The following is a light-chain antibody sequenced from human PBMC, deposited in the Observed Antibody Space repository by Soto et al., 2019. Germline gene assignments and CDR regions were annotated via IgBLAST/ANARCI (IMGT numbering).Light chain of an antibody. CDR2: SAS. Sequence: EIVMTKSPATLSVSPGERATLSCRASQGVSSNLACYQQSHGQAPRLLIYSASTRATGIPARFSGSGSGTEFILTISSLESEDFAVYYCHHYHNWPPLTFGGGTKVVI. J-gene: IGKJ4*01. CDR3: HHYHNWPPLT. CDR1: QGVSSN. V-gene: IGKV3-15*01.